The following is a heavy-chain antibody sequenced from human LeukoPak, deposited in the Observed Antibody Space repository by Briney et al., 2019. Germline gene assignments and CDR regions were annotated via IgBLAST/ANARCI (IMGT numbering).Heavy chain of an antibody. D-gene: IGHD3-22*01. CDR1: GGSISSSNW. V-gene: IGHV4-4*02. Sequence: SETLSFTCAVSGGSISSSNWWSWVRQPPGKGLEWIGEIYHSGSTNYNPSLKSRVTISVDKSKNQFSLKLSSVTAADTAVYYCARDSRDYYYDSSGYYYVYAFDIWGQGTMVTVSS. CDR2: IYHSGST. CDR3: ARDSRDYYYDSSGYYYVYAFDI. J-gene: IGHJ3*02.